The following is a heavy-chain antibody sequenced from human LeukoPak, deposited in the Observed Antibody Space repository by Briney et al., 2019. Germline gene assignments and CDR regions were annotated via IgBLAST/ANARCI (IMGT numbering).Heavy chain of an antibody. J-gene: IGHJ4*02. CDR2: IYSGGST. D-gene: IGHD3-10*01. V-gene: IGHV3-53*01. CDR3: ARDPGYGSGTYYEGY. CDR1: GFTVSSNY. Sequence: GGSLRLSCAASGFTVSSNYMSWVRQAPGKGLEWVSVIYSGGSTYYADSVKGRFTTSRDNSKNTLYLQMNSLRADDTAVYHCARDPGYGSGTYYEGYWGQGTLVTVSS.